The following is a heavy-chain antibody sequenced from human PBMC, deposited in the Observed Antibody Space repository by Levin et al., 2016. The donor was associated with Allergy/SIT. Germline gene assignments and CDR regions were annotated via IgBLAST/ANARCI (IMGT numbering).Heavy chain of an antibody. CDR2: INHSGST. CDR1: GGSFSGYY. CDR3: ARGAVAKNFDY. Sequence: SQTLSLTCAVYGGSFSGYYWSWIRQPPGKGLEWIGEINHSGSTNYNPSLKSRVTISVDTSKNQFSLKLSSVTAADTAVYYCARGAVAKNFDYWGQGTLVTVSS. V-gene: IGHV4-34*01. D-gene: IGHD4-23*01. J-gene: IGHJ4*02.